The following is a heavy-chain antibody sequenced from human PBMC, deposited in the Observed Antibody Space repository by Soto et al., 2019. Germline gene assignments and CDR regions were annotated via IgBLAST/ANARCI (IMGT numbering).Heavy chain of an antibody. Sequence: GGSLRLSCAASGFTFSSYSMNWVRQAPGKGLEWVSYISSSSSTIYYADSVKGRFTISRDNAKNSLYLQMNSLRAEDTAVYYCARAESYDFWSGYDYYYYYYMDVWGKGTTVTVSS. D-gene: IGHD3-3*01. V-gene: IGHV3-48*01. J-gene: IGHJ6*03. CDR3: ARAESYDFWSGYDYYYYYYMDV. CDR1: GFTFSSYS. CDR2: ISSSSSTI.